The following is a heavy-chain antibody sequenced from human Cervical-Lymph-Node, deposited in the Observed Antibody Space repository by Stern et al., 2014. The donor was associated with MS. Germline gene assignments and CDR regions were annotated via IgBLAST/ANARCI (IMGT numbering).Heavy chain of an antibody. CDR2: IAAASGNT. V-gene: IGHV1-3*01. Sequence: QLVQSGAAVKKPGASVQVSCKASGYTYTSYDLHWVRQAPGQRLEWVGWIAAASGNTKYSQNFRDRVTITRDTAATTAYMELRSLRSEDTAVYYCARDRSSDLWSGYYTGDAFDVWGLGTMVTVSS. CDR1: GYTYTSYD. J-gene: IGHJ3*01. CDR3: ARDRSSDLWSGYYTGDAFDV. D-gene: IGHD3-3*01.